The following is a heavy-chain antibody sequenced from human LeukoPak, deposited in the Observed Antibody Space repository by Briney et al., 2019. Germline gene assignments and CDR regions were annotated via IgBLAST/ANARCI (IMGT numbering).Heavy chain of an antibody. CDR1: GFTFSSYA. D-gene: IGHD6-6*01. J-gene: IGHJ4*02. CDR2: ISESGVTT. V-gene: IGHV3-23*01. CDR3: AKGSSMTIAARLNY. Sequence: GGSLRLSCAASGFTFSSYAMSWVRQAPGKGLEWVSAISESGVTTYYADSVKGRFTISRGNSKNTLNLQVNSLRAEDTAVYHCAKGSSMTIAARLNYWGQGTLVTVSS.